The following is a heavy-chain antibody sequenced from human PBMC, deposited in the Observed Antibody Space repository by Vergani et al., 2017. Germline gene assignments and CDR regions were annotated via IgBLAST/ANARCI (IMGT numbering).Heavy chain of an antibody. D-gene: IGHD6-13*01. CDR3: ARLSIAAAGFSFDY. V-gene: IGHV4-59*01. J-gene: IGHJ4*02. CDR1: GCSISRYY. CDR2: IYYSGST. Sequence: QVQLQESGPGLVKPSETLSLTCTVSGCSISRYYWSWIRQPPGKGLEWIGYIYYSGSTNYNPSLKSRVTISVDTSKNQFSLKLSSVTAADTAVYYCARLSIAAAGFSFDYWGQETLVTVSS.